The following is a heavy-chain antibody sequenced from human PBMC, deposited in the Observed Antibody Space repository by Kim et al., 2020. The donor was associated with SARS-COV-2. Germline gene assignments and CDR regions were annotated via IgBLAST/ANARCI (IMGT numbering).Heavy chain of an antibody. CDR2: IITYNGKT. CDR1: GYTFTSYS. J-gene: IGHJ4*02. Sequence: ASVKVSCKASGYTFTSYSISWVRQAPGQGLDWMGWIITYNGKTNYAQKFQGRITMTTDTSTSTAYMELRRLRSDDTAVYYCARFRGNWNYLDNYWGQGAQVTVSS. V-gene: IGHV1-18*01. D-gene: IGHD1-7*01. CDR3: ARFRGNWNYLDNY.